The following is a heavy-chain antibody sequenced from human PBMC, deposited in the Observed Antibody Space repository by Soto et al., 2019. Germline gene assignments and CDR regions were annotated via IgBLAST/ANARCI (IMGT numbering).Heavy chain of an antibody. V-gene: IGHV4-59*08. CDR3: ARRYGYCFDY. CDR2: IYYSGST. Sequence: PSETLSLTCTVSGGSISSYYWSWIRQPPGKGLKWIGYIYYSGSTNYNPSLKSRVTISVDTSKNQFSLKLSSVTAADTAVYYCARRYGYCFDYWGQGTLVTVSS. D-gene: IGHD2-2*03. CDR1: GGSISSYY. J-gene: IGHJ4*02.